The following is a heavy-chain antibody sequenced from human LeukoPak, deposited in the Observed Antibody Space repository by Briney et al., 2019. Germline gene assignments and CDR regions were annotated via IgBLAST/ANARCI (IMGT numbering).Heavy chain of an antibody. J-gene: IGHJ4*02. Sequence: SETLSLTCTVSGGSISSYYWSSIRQPPGKGLEWIGYIYYSGSTNYNPSLKSRVTISVDTSKNQFSLKLSSVTAADTAVYYCARMHEEAFDYWGQGTLVTVSS. CDR2: IYYSGST. CDR1: GGSISSYY. V-gene: IGHV4-59*01. CDR3: ARMHEEAFDY.